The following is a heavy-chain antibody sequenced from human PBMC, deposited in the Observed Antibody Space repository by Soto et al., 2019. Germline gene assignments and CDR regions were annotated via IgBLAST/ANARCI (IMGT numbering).Heavy chain of an antibody. V-gene: IGHV4-59*01. D-gene: IGHD5-12*01. Sequence: KPSETLSLTCTVSGGSISSYYWSWIRQPPGKGLEWIGYIYYSGSTNSNPSLTSRVTISVDTSKNQFSLKLSSVTAADTAVYYCARDSKRGYSGYDKLDYWGQGTLVTVSS. CDR2: IYYSGST. CDR1: GGSISSYY. J-gene: IGHJ4*02. CDR3: ARDSKRGYSGYDKLDY.